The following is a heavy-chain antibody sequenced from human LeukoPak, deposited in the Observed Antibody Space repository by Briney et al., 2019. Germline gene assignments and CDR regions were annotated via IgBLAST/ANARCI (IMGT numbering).Heavy chain of an antibody. Sequence: GGSLRLSCAASGFTFDDYAMHWVRQAPGKGLEWVSGISWNSGSIGYADSVKGRFTISRDNAKNSLYLQMNSLRAEDTALYYCAKTAVAGDFDYWGQGTLVTVSS. CDR1: GFTFDDYA. D-gene: IGHD6-19*01. CDR3: AKTAVAGDFDY. CDR2: ISWNSGSI. J-gene: IGHJ4*02. V-gene: IGHV3-9*01.